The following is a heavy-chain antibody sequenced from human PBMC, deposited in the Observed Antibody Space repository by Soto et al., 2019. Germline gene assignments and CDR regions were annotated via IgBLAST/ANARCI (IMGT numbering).Heavy chain of an antibody. Sequence: GGSLRLSCAASGFTFSSYAMSWVRQAPGKGLEWVSAISGSGGSTYYADSVKGRFTISRDNSKNTLYLQMNSLRAEDTAVYYSAKDLIRGAAAGSPVWFDPWGQGTLVTVSS. D-gene: IGHD6-13*01. J-gene: IGHJ5*02. V-gene: IGHV3-23*01. CDR3: AKDLIRGAAAGSPVWFDP. CDR1: GFTFSSYA. CDR2: ISGSGGST.